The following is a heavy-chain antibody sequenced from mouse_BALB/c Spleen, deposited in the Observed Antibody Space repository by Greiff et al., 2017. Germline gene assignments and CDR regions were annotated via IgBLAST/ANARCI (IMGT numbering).Heavy chain of an antibody. Sequence: EVQGVESGGGLVKPGGSLKLSCAASGFTFSSYAMSWVRQTPEKRLEWVASISSGGSTYYPDSVKGRFTISRDNARNILYLQMSSLRSEDTAMYYCASGGSYGYDNFDVWGAGTTVTVSS. V-gene: IGHV5-6-5*01. CDR2: ISSGGST. CDR3: ASGGSYGYDNFDV. J-gene: IGHJ1*01. CDR1: GFTFSSYA. D-gene: IGHD2-2*01.